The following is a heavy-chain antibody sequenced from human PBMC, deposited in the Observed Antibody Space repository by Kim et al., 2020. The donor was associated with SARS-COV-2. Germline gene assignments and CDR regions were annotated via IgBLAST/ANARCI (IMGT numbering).Heavy chain of an antibody. V-gene: IGHV3-30*18. CDR2: ISSDGSNK. CDR3: AKRYCPSTDCLIAH. Sequence: GGSLRLSCATSGFSLSYYGIHWVRQAPGKGLEWVAAISSDGSNKDYADSMSGRSTLSRDNSKNTAQLQVTSLSVEATASYYCAKRYCPSTDCLIAHWAQG. CDR1: GFSLSYYG. D-gene: IGHD2-15*01. J-gene: IGHJ1*01.